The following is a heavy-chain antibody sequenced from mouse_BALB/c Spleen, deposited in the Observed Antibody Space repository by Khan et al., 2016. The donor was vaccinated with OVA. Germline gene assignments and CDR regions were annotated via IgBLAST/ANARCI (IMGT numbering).Heavy chain of an antibody. Sequence: EVELVESGGGLVQPGGSLKLSCAASGFTFSSNTMSWVRQTPEKRLEWVAYITHGGGNTYYPDTVKGRFTISRDNAKTTLYLQMSSLKSEATAMYYCARIPTVITTALDYWGQGTSVTVSS. CDR1: GFTFSSNT. J-gene: IGHJ4*01. CDR3: ARIPTVITTALDY. V-gene: IGHV5-12-2*01. D-gene: IGHD1-2*01. CDR2: ITHGGGNT.